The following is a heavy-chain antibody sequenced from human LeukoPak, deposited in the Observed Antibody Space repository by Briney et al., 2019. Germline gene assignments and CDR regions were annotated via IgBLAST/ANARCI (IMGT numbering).Heavy chain of an antibody. CDR3: ARTGGSFYFYYYMDV. Sequence: SETLSLTCTVSRDSISSYYWSWIRQPPGKGLEWIRYNYYSGSTNYNPSRKSRVTISVDTSNNKFSLKLTSVTAADTALYYCARTGGSFYFYYYMDVWGKGTTVTVSS. CDR1: RDSISSYY. V-gene: IGHV4-59*12. D-gene: IGHD1-26*01. CDR2: NYYSGST. J-gene: IGHJ6*03.